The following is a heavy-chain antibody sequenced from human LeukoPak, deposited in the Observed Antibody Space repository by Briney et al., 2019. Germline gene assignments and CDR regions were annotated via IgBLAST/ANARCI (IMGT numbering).Heavy chain of an antibody. D-gene: IGHD6-13*01. CDR2: IYYSGST. Sequence: PSETLSLTCTVSGGSISSGGYYWSWIRQHPGKGLEWIGYIYYSGSTYYNPSLKSRVTISVDTSKNQFSLKLSSVTAADTAVYYCARGCRQQLASPEYYYYYYYMDVWGKGTTVTVSS. CDR3: ARGCRQQLASPEYYYYYYYMDV. CDR1: GGSISSGGYY. J-gene: IGHJ6*03. V-gene: IGHV4-31*03.